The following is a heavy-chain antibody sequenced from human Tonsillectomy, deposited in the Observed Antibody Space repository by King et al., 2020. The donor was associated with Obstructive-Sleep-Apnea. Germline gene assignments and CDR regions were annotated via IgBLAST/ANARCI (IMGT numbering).Heavy chain of an antibody. J-gene: IGHJ2*01. CDR2: ISWNSGSI. Sequence: VQLVESGGGLVQPGRSLRLSCIASGFTFDDYAMHWVRQAPGKGLEWVSGISWNSGSIGYADSVKGRFTISRANAKNSLYLQMNSLRAEDTALYYCARDSYNSSWYGYFDLWGRGTLVTVSS. CDR1: GFTFDDYA. CDR3: ARDSYNSSWYGYFDL. D-gene: IGHD6-13*01. V-gene: IGHV3-9*01.